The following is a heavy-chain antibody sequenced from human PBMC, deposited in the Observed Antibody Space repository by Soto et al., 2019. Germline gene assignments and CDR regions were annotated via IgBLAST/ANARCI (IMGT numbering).Heavy chain of an antibody. D-gene: IGHD3-3*01. CDR3: ARRYDFDPFDF. J-gene: IGHJ4*02. CDR2: IYHTGST. V-gene: IGHV4-4*02. CDR1: GASVSSGNW. Sequence: QVQLQESGPGLVKPSGTLSLTCAVSGASVSSGNWWSWVRQPPGKGPEWIGDIYHTGSTHYNPSLMSRVPLSVDKPKNPFPLTLNSVTAADTAMYSCARRYDFDPFDFWGQGTLATVSS.